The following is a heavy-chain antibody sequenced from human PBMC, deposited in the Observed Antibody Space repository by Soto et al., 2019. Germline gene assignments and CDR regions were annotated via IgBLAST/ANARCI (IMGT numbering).Heavy chain of an antibody. J-gene: IGHJ5*02. V-gene: IGHV2-70*01. D-gene: IGHD6-13*01. CDR2: IDWDDDK. Sequence: SGPTLVNPTQTLTLTCTFSGFSLSTSGMCVSWIRQPPGKALEWLALIDWDDDKYYSTSLKTRLTISKDTSKNQVVLTMTNMDPVDTATYYCARTPGYSSSWRWFDPWGQGTLVTVSS. CDR1: GFSLSTSGMC. CDR3: ARTPGYSSSWRWFDP.